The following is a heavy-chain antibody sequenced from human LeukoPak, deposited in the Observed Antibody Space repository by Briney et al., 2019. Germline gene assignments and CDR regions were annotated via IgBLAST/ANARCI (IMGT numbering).Heavy chain of an antibody. J-gene: IGHJ4*02. CDR1: GGSISSSSYY. V-gene: IGHV4-39*07. D-gene: IGHD4-23*01. CDR3: ARAGTYDYGGRDY. CDR2: IYYSGST. Sequence: PSETLSLTCTVSGGSISSSSYYWGWIRQPPGKGLEWIGSIYYSGSTNYNPSLKSRVTMSVDTSKNHFSLKLTSVTAADTAVYYCARAGTYDYGGRDYWGQGTLVTVSS.